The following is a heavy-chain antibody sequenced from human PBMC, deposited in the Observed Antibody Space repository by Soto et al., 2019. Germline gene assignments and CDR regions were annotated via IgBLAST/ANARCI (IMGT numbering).Heavy chain of an antibody. V-gene: IGHV3-23*01. J-gene: IGHJ4*02. Sequence: GESLKISCAASGFTFSSYAMSWVRQAPGKGLEWVSAISGSGGSTYYADSVKGRFTISRDNSKNTLYLQMNSLRAEDTAVYYCAKDPNYDFWSGYRYFDYWGQGTLVTVSS. D-gene: IGHD3-3*01. CDR1: GFTFSSYA. CDR3: AKDPNYDFWSGYRYFDY. CDR2: ISGSGGST.